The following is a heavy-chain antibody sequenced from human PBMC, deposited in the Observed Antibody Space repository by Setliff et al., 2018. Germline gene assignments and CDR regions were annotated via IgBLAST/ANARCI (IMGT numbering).Heavy chain of an antibody. J-gene: IGHJ4*02. V-gene: IGHV4-34*01. CDR1: GGPFSGYY. Sequence: PSETLSLTCAVYGGPFSGYYWSWIRQPPGKGLEWIGEINHSGSTHYNPSLKSRVTISVDTSKNQFSLKLTSVIAADAAVYYCANSAYLRELDYWGPGTLVTVSS. CDR3: ANSAYLRELDY. CDR2: INHSGST. D-gene: IGHD1-26*01.